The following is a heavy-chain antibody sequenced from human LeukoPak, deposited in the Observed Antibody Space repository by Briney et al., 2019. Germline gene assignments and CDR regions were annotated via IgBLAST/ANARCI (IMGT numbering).Heavy chain of an antibody. CDR2: IHYSGST. CDR1: GGSISSSDYF. CDR3: ARASGYGSGRGAFDI. Sequence: SQTLSLTCTVSGGSISSSDYFWSWIRQPPGKGLEWIGYIHYSGSTYYNPSLKSRVTISIDTSKNQFSLKLSSVTAADTAVYYCARASGYGSGRGAFDIWGQGTMATVSS. J-gene: IGHJ3*02. V-gene: IGHV4-30-4*08. D-gene: IGHD3-10*01.